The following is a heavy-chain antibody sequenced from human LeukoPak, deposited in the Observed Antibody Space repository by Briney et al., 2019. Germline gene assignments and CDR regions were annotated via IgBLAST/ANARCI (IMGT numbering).Heavy chain of an antibody. V-gene: IGHV3-23*01. CDR2: ISGSGGST. J-gene: IGHJ5*02. D-gene: IGHD4-17*01. Sequence: GGSLRLSCAASGFTFSSYAMSWVRQAPGKGLEWASAISGSGGSTYYADSVKGRFTISRDNSKNTLYLQMNSLRAEDTAVYYCASMTTVTTNWFDPWGQGTLVTVSS. CDR1: GFTFSSYA. CDR3: ASMTTVTTNWFDP.